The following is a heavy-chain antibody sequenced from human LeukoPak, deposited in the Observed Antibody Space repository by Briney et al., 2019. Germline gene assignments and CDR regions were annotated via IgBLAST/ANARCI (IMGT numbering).Heavy chain of an antibody. D-gene: IGHD5-12*01. CDR1: GYTFTSYD. J-gene: IGHJ4*02. Sequence: PRASVKVSCKASGYTFTSYDINWVRQATGQGLEWMGWMNPNSGNTGYAQKFQGRVTITRNTSISTAYMELSSLRSEDTAVYYCARRRYSGYDLFDYWGQGTLVTVSS. CDR2: MNPNSGNT. V-gene: IGHV1-8*03. CDR3: ARRRYSGYDLFDY.